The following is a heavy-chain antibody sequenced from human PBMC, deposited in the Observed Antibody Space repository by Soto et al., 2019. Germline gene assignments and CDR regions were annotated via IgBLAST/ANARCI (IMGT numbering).Heavy chain of an antibody. V-gene: IGHV5-10-1*01. CDR3: ATWDTAMVPSTFDI. CDR2: IDPSDSYT. J-gene: IGHJ3*02. CDR1: GYSFTSYW. D-gene: IGHD5-18*01. Sequence: XXSLKISCKGSGYSFTSYWITWVRKMPGKGLEWMGRIDPSDSYTNYSPSFQGHATISADKSISTAYLQWSSLKDSDTAMYYCATWDTAMVPSTFDIWGQGTMVTVSS.